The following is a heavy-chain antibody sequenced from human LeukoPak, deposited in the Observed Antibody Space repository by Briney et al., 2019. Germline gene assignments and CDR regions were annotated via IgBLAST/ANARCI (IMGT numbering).Heavy chain of an antibody. Sequence: GGSLRLSCAASGFTVSSNYMSWVRQAPGKGLEWVSVIYSGGSTYYADSVKGRFTISRDNSKNTLYLQMNSLRAEDTAVYYCARDGYHYDSSGYYSLDYWGRGTLVTVSS. CDR3: ARDGYHYDSSGYYSLDY. CDR1: GFTVSSNY. J-gene: IGHJ4*02. V-gene: IGHV3-53*01. D-gene: IGHD3-22*01. CDR2: IYSGGST.